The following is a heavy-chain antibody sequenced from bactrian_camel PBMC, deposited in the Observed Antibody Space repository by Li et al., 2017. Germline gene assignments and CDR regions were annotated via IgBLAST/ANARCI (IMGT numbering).Heavy chain of an antibody. CDR1: KYTMGSMC. Sequence: HVQLVESGGGSVQAGGSLRVSCRVLGKYTMGSMCMGWSRQTRDVEREGVASIDSDGTTKAYLDSVKGRFTIAKDNTKDILYLQMDNLKPEDTGMYYCAAGHCAGGHCARSLSLYDYVDWGQQGTQVTVS. D-gene: IGHD2*01. J-gene: IGHJ4*01. CDR2: IDSDGTTK. V-gene: IGHV3S54*01.